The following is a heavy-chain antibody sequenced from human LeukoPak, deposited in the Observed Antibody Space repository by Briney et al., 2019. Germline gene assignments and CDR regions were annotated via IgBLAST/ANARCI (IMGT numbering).Heavy chain of an antibody. CDR1: GGSFGGYY. V-gene: IGHV4-34*01. D-gene: IGHD4-17*01. J-gene: IGHJ3*02. Sequence: SETLSLTRAVYGGSFGGYYWSWIRQPPGKGLEWIGEINHSGSADYNPSLKSRVTISVDTSKNHFSLKLSSVTAADTAVYYCAMTTVTTGRSSFDIWAQGTMVTVSS. CDR2: INHSGSA. CDR3: AMTTVTTGRSSFDI.